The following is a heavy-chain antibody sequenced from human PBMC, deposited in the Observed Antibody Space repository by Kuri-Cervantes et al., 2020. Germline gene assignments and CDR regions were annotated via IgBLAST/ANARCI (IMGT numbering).Heavy chain of an antibody. J-gene: IGHJ3*02. Sequence: ASVKVSCKASGYTFTSYDINWVRQATGQGLEWMGWISAYNGNTNYAQKLQGRVTMTTDTSTSTAYMELRSLRSDDTAVYYCARDTPNYGDYADAFDIWGQGTMVTVSS. V-gene: IGHV1-18*01. CDR3: ARDTPNYGDYADAFDI. CDR1: GYTFTSYD. CDR2: ISAYNGNT. D-gene: IGHD4-17*01.